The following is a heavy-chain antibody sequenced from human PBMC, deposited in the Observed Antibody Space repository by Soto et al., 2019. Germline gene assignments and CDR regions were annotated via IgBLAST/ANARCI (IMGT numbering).Heavy chain of an antibody. CDR1: GYTFTSYY. Sequence: ASVKVSCKASGYTFTSYYMHWVRQAPGQGLEWMGIINPNSGGTNYAQKFQGRVTMTRDTSISTAYMELSRLRSDDTAVYYCARRYCSSTSCYRTLGYWGQGTLVTVSS. CDR2: INPNSGGT. V-gene: IGHV1-2*02. CDR3: ARRYCSSTSCYRTLGY. D-gene: IGHD2-2*02. J-gene: IGHJ4*02.